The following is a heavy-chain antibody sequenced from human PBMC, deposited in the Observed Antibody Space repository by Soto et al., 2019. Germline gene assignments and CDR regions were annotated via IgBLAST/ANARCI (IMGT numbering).Heavy chain of an antibody. D-gene: IGHD6-13*01. CDR2: SALTMVT. V-gene: IGHV1-18*01. CDR1: VTLLPAMV. CDR3: ARLLRAAAGNWFDP. Sequence: ASVKVSARLLVTLLPAMVSAGCDRPLDKGLSGWDGSALTMVTNYAQKLQGRVTMTTDTSTSTAYMELRSLRSDDTAVYYCARLLRAAAGNWFDPWGQGTLVTVS. J-gene: IGHJ5*02.